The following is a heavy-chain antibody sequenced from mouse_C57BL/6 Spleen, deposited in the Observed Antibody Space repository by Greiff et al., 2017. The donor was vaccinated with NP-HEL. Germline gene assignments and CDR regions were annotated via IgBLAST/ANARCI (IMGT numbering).Heavy chain of an antibody. J-gene: IGHJ4*01. D-gene: IGHD2-2*01. CDR2: ISDGGSYT. CDR3: ARGLDYAMDY. CDR1: GFTFSSYA. V-gene: IGHV5-4*03. Sequence: EVKLVESGGGLVKPGGSLKLSCAASGFTFSSYAMSWVRQTPEKRLEWVATISDGGSYTYYPDNVKGRFTISRDNAKNNLYLQMSHLKSEDTAMYYCARGLDYAMDYWGQGTSVTVSS.